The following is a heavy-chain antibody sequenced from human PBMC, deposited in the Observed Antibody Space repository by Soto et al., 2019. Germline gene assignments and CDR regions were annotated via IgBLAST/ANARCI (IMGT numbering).Heavy chain of an antibody. J-gene: IGHJ3*01. V-gene: IGHV5-51*01. D-gene: IGHD2-21*02. CDR3: ATPGGRDFNAFDV. CDR1: GYTFTRNW. CDR2: IFPIDSDT. Sequence: GESLKISCKGSGYTFTRNWIGWVRQMPGKGLEWMGIIFPIDSDTRYSPSSQGQVTISADNSISTAYLQWSSLKASDTAIYYCATPGGRDFNAFDVWGQGTMVTVS.